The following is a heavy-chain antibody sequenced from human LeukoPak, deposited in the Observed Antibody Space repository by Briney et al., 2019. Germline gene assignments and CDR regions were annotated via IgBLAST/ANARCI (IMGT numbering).Heavy chain of an antibody. V-gene: IGHV4-59*01. CDR1: GGSINNYY. Sequence: PSETLSLTCTVSGGSINNYYWSWIRQPPGKGLEWIGFIYSSGTTSYNPSLKSRVTISVDTSKNQFSLKLASVTAADAAVYYCARDRWTFGTSSIWYFDLWSRGTLITVSS. CDR2: IYSSGTT. D-gene: IGHD3-16*01. CDR3: ARDRWTFGTSSIWYFDL. J-gene: IGHJ2*01.